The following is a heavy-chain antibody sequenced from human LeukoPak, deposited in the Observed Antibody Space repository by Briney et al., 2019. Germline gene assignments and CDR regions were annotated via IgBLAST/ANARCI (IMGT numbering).Heavy chain of an antibody. Sequence: GGSLRLSCAASGFTFSSHAMSSVRQAPGKGLGWVSSISDNSDTILYTASVKGRFTISRDNSRNTLYLQMDSLRAEGTVIYYCARDPPWFEPWGEGTLVGVSS. CDR1: GFTFSSHA. CDR3: ARDPPWFEP. V-gene: IGHV3-23*01. CDR2: ISDNSDTI. J-gene: IGHJ5*02.